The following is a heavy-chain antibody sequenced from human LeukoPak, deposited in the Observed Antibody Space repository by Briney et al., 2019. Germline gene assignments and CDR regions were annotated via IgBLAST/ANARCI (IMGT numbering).Heavy chain of an antibody. CDR2: ISYDGSNK. Sequence: GGSLRLSCAASGFTVSSNYRSWVRQAPGKGQEWVAVISYDGSNKYYADSVKGRFTISRDNSKNTLYLQMNSLRAEDTAVYYCARDLADWGQGTLVTVSS. V-gene: IGHV3-30-3*01. CDR1: GFTVSSNY. D-gene: IGHD6-25*01. CDR3: ARDLAD. J-gene: IGHJ4*02.